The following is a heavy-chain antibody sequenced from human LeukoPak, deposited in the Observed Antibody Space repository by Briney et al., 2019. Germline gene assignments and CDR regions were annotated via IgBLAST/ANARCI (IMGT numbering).Heavy chain of an antibody. CDR1: GGSISSGSYY. CDR2: IYTSGST. Sequence: SQTLSLTCTVSGGSISSGSYYWSWIRQPAGKGLEWIGRIYTSGSTNYNPSLKSRVTISVDTSKNQFSLKLSSVTAADTAVYYCASGLTIFGMGRRDWFDPWGQGTLVTVSS. D-gene: IGHD3-3*01. V-gene: IGHV4-61*02. J-gene: IGHJ5*02. CDR3: ASGLTIFGMGRRDWFDP.